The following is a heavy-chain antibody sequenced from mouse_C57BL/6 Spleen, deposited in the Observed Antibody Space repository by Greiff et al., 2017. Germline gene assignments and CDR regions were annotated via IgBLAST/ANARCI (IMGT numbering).Heavy chain of an antibody. J-gene: IGHJ2*01. CDR1: GYTFTSYW. Sequence: QVQLKQPGAELVKPGASVKVSCKASGYTFTSYWMHWVKQRPGQGLEWIGRIHPSDSDTNYNQNFKGKATLTVDKSSSTAYMQLSSLTSEDAAVYYCASSYDDDGYYFDYWGQGTTLTVSS. V-gene: IGHV1-74*01. D-gene: IGHD2-4*01. CDR3: ASSYDDDGYYFDY. CDR2: IHPSDSDT.